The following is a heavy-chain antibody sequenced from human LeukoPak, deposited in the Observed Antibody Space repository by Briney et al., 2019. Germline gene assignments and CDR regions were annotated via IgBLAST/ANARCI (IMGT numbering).Heavy chain of an antibody. CDR3: ARGVAAAGRSFDP. D-gene: IGHD6-13*01. CDR1: GYTFASYD. CDR2: MNPNSGNT. V-gene: IGHV1-8*03. J-gene: IGHJ5*02. Sequence: ASVKVSCKASGYTFASYDINWVRQATGQGLEWMGWMNPNSGNTGYAQKFQGRVTITRNTSISTAYMELSSLRSEDTAVYYCARGVAAAGRSFDPWGQGTLVTVSS.